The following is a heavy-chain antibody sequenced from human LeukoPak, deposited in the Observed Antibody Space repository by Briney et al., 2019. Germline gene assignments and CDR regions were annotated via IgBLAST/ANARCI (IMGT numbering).Heavy chain of an antibody. V-gene: IGHV3-21*01. D-gene: IGHD3-10*01. CDR3: ARDFRPYYYGSGSYYKGGDFDY. CDR1: GFTFSSYS. J-gene: IGHJ4*02. CDR2: ISSSSSSYI. Sequence: GGSLRLSCAASGFTFSSYSMNWVRQAPGKGLEWVSSISSSSSSYIYYADSVKGRFTISRDNAKNSLYLQMNSLRAEDTAVYYCARDFRPYYYGSGSYYKGGDFDYWGQGTLITVSS.